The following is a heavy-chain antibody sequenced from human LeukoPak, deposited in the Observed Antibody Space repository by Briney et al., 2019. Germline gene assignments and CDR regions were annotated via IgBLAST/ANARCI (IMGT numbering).Heavy chain of an antibody. CDR2: INANNGGT. D-gene: IGHD4-17*01. V-gene: IGHV1-2*02. CDR1: GYTFTHSF. Sequence: ASVTVSCKASGYTFTHSFIHWVRQAPGQGLEWMGWINANNGGTNYAQKFQDRVTMARDTSISTAYMELSSLRSDDTAVYYCAREPTTVTTPGDYWGQGTLVTVSS. CDR3: AREPTTVTTPGDY. J-gene: IGHJ4*02.